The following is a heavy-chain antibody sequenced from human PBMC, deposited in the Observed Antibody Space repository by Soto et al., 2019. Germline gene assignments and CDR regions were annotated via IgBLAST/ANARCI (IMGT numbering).Heavy chain of an antibody. Sequence: GGSLRLSCAASGFTFSSYAMSWVRQAPGKGLEWVSAISGSGGSTYYADSVKGRFTISRDNSKKTLYLQMNSLRAEDTAVYYCAKEGDIVVVPAAIYGMDVWGQGTTVTVSS. CDR1: GFTFSSYA. J-gene: IGHJ6*02. CDR3: AKEGDIVVVPAAIYGMDV. D-gene: IGHD2-2*02. CDR2: ISGSGGST. V-gene: IGHV3-23*01.